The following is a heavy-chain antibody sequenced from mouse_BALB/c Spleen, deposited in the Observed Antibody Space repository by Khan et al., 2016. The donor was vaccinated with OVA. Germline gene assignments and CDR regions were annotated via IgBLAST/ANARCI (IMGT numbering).Heavy chain of an antibody. D-gene: IGHD2-14*01. Sequence: VQLQQSGAELGRPGSSVKLSCKTSGSTFTSYGIKWVKQRPGQGLEWIGYIYPGNGYTEYNERFQGKAILTSDTSSSTAYMQRRSLTSEDSAMYFCTTAYYRYYFDYWGRGTILTVSS. J-gene: IGHJ2*01. CDR3: TTAYYRYYFDY. CDR2: IYPGNGYT. CDR1: GSTFTSYG. V-gene: IGHV1S134*01.